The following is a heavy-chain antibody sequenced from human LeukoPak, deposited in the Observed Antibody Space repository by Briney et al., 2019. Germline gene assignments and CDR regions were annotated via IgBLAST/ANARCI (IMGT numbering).Heavy chain of an antibody. CDR3: ARGLVTTSWRYFDY. CDR1: GFTFSSYW. V-gene: IGHV3-7*01. Sequence: GGSLRLSCAASGFTFSSYWMSWVRRAPGKGLEWVANIKQDGSEKYYVDSVKGRFTISRDNAKSSLYLQMNSLRAEDTAVYYCARGLVTTSWRYFDYWGQGTLVTVSS. D-gene: IGHD4-17*01. CDR2: IKQDGSEK. J-gene: IGHJ4*02.